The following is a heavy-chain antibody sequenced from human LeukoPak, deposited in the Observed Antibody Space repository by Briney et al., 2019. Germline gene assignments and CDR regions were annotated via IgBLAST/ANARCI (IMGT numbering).Heavy chain of an antibody. V-gene: IGHV4-4*02. D-gene: IGHD3-9*01. CDR3: GKTDIWFNPIDY. CDR2: IHRDGRT. Sequence: SGTLSLTCAVSGVSISSTEWWIWVRQPPGQGLEWIGEIHRDGRTRYSPSLTSRVSMSIDYSKNQFSLKVSSVTAADTAIYYCGKTDIWFNPIDYWGPGSLVIVSS. J-gene: IGHJ4*02. CDR1: GVSISSTEW.